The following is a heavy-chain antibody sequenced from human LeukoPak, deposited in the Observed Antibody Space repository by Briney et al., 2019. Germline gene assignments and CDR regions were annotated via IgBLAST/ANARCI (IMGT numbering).Heavy chain of an antibody. CDR3: AKIPLWFGEKLPIDY. D-gene: IGHD3-10*01. CDR2: IRNDGTNK. CDR1: GFSFSSYG. V-gene: IGHV3-30*02. Sequence: GGSLRLSCAASGFSFSSYGMHWVRQAPGKGLEWVALIRNDGTNKYYADSVKGRFTTSRDNSKNTLYLQMNSLRTEDTAVYYCAKIPLWFGEKLPIDYWGQGTLVTVSS. J-gene: IGHJ4*02.